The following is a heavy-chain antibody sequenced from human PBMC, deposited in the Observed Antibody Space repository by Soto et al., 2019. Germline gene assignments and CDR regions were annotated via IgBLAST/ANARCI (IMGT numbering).Heavy chain of an antibody. CDR1: GFTFSSYG. V-gene: IGHV3-30*03. D-gene: IGHD4-17*01. J-gene: IGHJ4*02. CDR3: ARAPLTGTTRSYGDY. CDR2: ISYDGSNK. Sequence: QVQLVESGGGVVQPGRSLRLSCAASGFTFSSYGMHWVRQAPGKGLEWVAVISYDGSNKYYADSVKGRFTISRDNSKTTLYLQMNSLRAEDTAVYYCARAPLTGTTRSYGDYWGQGTLVTVSS.